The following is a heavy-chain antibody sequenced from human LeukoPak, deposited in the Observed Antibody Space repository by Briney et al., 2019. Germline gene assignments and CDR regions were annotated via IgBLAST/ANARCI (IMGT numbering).Heavy chain of an antibody. D-gene: IGHD3-22*01. CDR3: ARAYYYDSGGYYPGGDY. V-gene: IGHV1-2*02. CDR1: GYTFTGYY. J-gene: IGHJ4*02. Sequence: ASVKVSCKASGYTFTGYYMHWVRQAPGQGLEWMGWINPNSGGTNYAQKFQGRVTMTRDTSISTAYMELSRLRSDDTAVYYCARAYYYDSGGYYPGGDYWGQGTLVTVSS. CDR2: INPNSGGT.